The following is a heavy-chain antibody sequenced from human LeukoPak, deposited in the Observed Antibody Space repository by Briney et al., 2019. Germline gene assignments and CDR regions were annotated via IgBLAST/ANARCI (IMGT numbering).Heavy chain of an antibody. J-gene: IGHJ4*02. CDR2: IIPIFGTA. CDR1: GGTFSSYA. CDR3: ARDRGIAVAGTTFDY. Sequence: SVKVSCKASGGTFSSYAISWVRQAPGQGLEWMGGIIPIFGTANYAQKFQGRVTITADESTSTAYMELSSLRSEDTAVYYCARDRGIAVAGTTFDYWGQGTLVTVSS. D-gene: IGHD6-19*01. V-gene: IGHV1-69*13.